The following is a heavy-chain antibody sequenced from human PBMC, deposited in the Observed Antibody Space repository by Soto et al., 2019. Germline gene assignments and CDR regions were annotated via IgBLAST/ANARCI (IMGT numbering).Heavy chain of an antibody. V-gene: IGHV3-11*01. D-gene: IGHD3-3*01. Sequence: QVQLVESGGDLVKPGGSLRLSCAASGYTFSAYSISWIRQAPGKGLALISYIDTSGTKIYYADSVKGRFTITRDNAKNSLYLEMNSLRDEDTAVYYCASHYDMWSGYLSPVDYWCQGTLVTVSS. CDR1: GYTFSAYS. J-gene: IGHJ4*02. CDR2: IDTSGTKI. CDR3: ASHYDMWSGYLSPVDY.